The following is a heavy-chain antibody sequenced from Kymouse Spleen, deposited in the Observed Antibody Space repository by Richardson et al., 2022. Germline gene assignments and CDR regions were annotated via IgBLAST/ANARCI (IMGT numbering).Heavy chain of an antibody. CDR3: ARVLRYFDWVHIGDYYGMDV. D-gene: IGHD3-9*01. Sequence: QVQLQQWGAGLLKPSETLSLTCAVYGGSFSGYYWSWIRQPPGKGLEWIGEINHSGSTNYNPSLKSRVTISVDTSKNQFSLKLSSVTAADTAVYYCARVLRYFDWVHIGDYYGMDVWGQGTTVTVSS. CDR2: INHSGST. CDR1: GGSFSGYY. J-gene: IGHJ6*02. V-gene: IGHV4-34*01.